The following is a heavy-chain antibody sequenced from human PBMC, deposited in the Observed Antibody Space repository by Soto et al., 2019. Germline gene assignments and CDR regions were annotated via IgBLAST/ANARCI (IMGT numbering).Heavy chain of an antibody. Sequence: SVKVSCKASGGTFSSYAISWVRQAPGQGLEWMGGIIPIFGTANYAQKFQGRVTITADESTSTAYMELSSLRSEDTAVYYCARVNPRITIFGVVIRYYYYGMDVWGQGTTVTVSS. CDR2: IIPIFGTA. CDR3: ARVNPRITIFGVVIRYYYYGMDV. CDR1: GGTFSSYA. V-gene: IGHV1-69*13. J-gene: IGHJ6*02. D-gene: IGHD3-3*01.